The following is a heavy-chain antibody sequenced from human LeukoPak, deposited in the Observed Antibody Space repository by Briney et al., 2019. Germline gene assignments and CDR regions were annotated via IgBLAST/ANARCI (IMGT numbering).Heavy chain of an antibody. CDR1: GFNFNSNA. V-gene: IGHV3-23*01. D-gene: IGHD2-8*01. Sequence: GGSLRLSCATSGFNFNSNAMIWVRQAPGKGLECVSAITAPGDATYYADSVKGRFSISRDNSKNTLYLLLNSLRVEDTALYYCAKAFGTNGYFQLPIDFWGQGTLVTVSS. J-gene: IGHJ4*02. CDR3: AKAFGTNGYFQLPIDF. CDR2: ITAPGDAT.